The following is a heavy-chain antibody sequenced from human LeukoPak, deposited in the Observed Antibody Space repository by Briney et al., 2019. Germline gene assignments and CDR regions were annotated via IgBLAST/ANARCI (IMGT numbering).Heavy chain of an antibody. CDR1: GGSFSGYY. J-gene: IGHJ3*02. D-gene: IGHD3-10*01. Sequence: SETLSLTCAVYGGSFSGYYWSWTRQPPGKGLEWIGEINHSGSTNYNPSLKSRVTISVDTSKNQFSLKLSSVTAADTAVYYCARLTVRGYDGAFDIWGQGTMVTVSS. CDR3: ARLTVRGYDGAFDI. V-gene: IGHV4-34*01. CDR2: INHSGST.